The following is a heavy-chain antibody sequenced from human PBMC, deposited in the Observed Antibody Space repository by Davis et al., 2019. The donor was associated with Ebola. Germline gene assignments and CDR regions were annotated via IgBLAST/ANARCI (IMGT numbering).Heavy chain of an antibody. J-gene: IGHJ4*02. V-gene: IGHV1-18*01. CDR2: ISAYNGNT. D-gene: IGHD4-23*01. CDR3: ARCLDVGLVVTGDFDY. CDR1: GGTFSSYA. Sequence: ASVKVSCKASGGTFSSYAISWVRQAPGQGLEWMGWISAYNGNTNYVQKLQGRVTMTTDTSTSTAYTELRSLRSDDTAVYYCARCLDVGLVVTGDFDYWGQGTLVTVSS.